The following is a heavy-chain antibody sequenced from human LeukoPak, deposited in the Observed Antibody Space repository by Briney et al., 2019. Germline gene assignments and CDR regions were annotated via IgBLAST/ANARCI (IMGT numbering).Heavy chain of an antibody. J-gene: IGHJ5*02. CDR2: INPSGGST. D-gene: IGHD3-3*01. CDR3: ARDPSRFLEWSLMFDP. CDR1: GYTFTSYY. Sequence: PAASVKVSCKASGYTFTSYYMHWVRQAPGQGLEWMGIINPSGGSTSYAQKFQGRVTMTRDTSTSTVYMELSSLRSEDTAVYYCARDPSRFLEWSLMFDPWGQGTLVIVSS. V-gene: IGHV1-46*01.